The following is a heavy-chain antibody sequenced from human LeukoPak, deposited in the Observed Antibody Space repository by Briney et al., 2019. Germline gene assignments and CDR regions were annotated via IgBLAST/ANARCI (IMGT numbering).Heavy chain of an antibody. CDR3: ASRKLGNDY. CDR2: IYYSGST. D-gene: IGHD7-27*01. V-gene: IGHV4-39*07. Sequence: PSETLSLTCTVSGGSISSNSYYWGWIRQPPGKGLEWIGSIYYSGSTSYNPSLRSRVTMSADTSKNQFSLKLSSVTAADTAVYYCASRKLGNDYWGQGTLVTVSS. CDR1: GGSISSNSYY. J-gene: IGHJ4*02.